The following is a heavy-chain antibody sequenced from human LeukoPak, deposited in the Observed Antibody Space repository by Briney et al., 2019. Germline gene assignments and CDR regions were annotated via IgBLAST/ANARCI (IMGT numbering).Heavy chain of an antibody. D-gene: IGHD3-22*01. V-gene: IGHV3-33*01. CDR2: IWYDGSNK. CDR3: AAHSSGYLGWFDP. J-gene: IGHJ5*02. Sequence: GGSLRLSCAASGFIFSNYGMHWVRRAPGKGLEWVAVIWYDGSNKYYADSVKGRFTISRDNSKNTLYLQMNSLRAEDTAVYYCAAHSSGYLGWFDPWGQGTLVTVSS. CDR1: GFIFSNYG.